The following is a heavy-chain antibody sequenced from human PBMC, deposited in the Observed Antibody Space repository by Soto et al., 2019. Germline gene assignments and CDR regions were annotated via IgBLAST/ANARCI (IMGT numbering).Heavy chain of an antibody. Sequence: GESLKISCKGSGYSFTSYWISWVRQMPGKGLEWMGRIDPSDSYTNYSPSFQGHVTISADKSISTAYLQWSSLKASDTAIYYCARHRYSSSWYGWAFDYWGQGTLVTVSS. J-gene: IGHJ4*02. V-gene: IGHV5-10-1*01. CDR1: GYSFTSYW. CDR2: IDPSDSYT. D-gene: IGHD6-13*01. CDR3: ARHRYSSSWYGWAFDY.